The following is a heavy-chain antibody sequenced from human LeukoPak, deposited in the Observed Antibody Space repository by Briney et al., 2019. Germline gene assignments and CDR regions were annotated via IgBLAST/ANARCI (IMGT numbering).Heavy chain of an antibody. J-gene: IGHJ6*03. CDR3: ARGVGTTQYYYYYMDV. V-gene: IGHV6-1*01. Sequence: SQTLSLTCAISDDGVSTNSAAWNWIRQSPSRGLEWLGRTYYRSKWYNDYAVSVKSRITIKPDTSKNQFSLQLNSVTPEDTAVYYCARGVGTTQYYYYYMDVWGKGTAVTVSS. CDR1: DDGVSTNSAA. D-gene: IGHD1-26*01. CDR2: TYYRSKWYN.